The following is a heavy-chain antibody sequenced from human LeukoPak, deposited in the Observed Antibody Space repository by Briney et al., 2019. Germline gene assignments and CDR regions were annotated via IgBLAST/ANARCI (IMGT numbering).Heavy chain of an antibody. Sequence: GGSLRLSCAASGFTFSSYEMNWVRQAPGKGLEWVSYISSSGSTIYYADSVKGRFTISRDNAKNSLYLQMNSLRAEDTAVYYCAKAGNYYDSSGYYYGGNWGQGTLVTVSS. CDR3: AKAGNYYDSSGYYYGGN. J-gene: IGHJ4*02. CDR1: GFTFSSYE. CDR2: ISSSGSTI. D-gene: IGHD3-22*01. V-gene: IGHV3-48*03.